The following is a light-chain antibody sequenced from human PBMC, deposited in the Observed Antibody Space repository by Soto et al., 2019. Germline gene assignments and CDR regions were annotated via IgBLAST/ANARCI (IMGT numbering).Light chain of an antibody. CDR1: SSDVGGYNY. CDR2: EVS. Sequence: QSALTQPPSASGSPGQSVAISCTGTSSDVGGYNYVSWYQQHPGKAPKLMIYEVSNRPSGVSNRFSGSKSGSTASLTISGLQAEDEADYFCSSYISSTTLVVFGGGTQLTVL. J-gene: IGLJ2*01. V-gene: IGLV2-14*01. CDR3: SSYISSTTLVV.